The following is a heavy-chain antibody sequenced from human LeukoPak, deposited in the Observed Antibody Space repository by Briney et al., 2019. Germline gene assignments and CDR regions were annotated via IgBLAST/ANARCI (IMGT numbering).Heavy chain of an antibody. CDR3: AAPGLGYCSGGSCYSIVDY. D-gene: IGHD2-15*01. Sequence: KTSETLSLTCTVSGGSISSSSYYWGWIRQPPGKGLEWIGSIYYSGSTYYNPSLKSRVTISVDTSKNQFSLKLSSVTAADTAVYYCAAPGLGYCSGGSCYSIVDYWGQGTLVTVSS. CDR2: IYYSGST. V-gene: IGHV4-39*07. J-gene: IGHJ4*02. CDR1: GGSISSSSYY.